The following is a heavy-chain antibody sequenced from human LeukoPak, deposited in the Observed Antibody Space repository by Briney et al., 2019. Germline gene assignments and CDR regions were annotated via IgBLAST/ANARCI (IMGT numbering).Heavy chain of an antibody. CDR2: VDPEDGET. Sequence: ASVKVSCKVSGYTFTDYYMHWVQQAPGKGLELKGLVDPEDGETIYAEKFQGRVTITADTSTDTAYMELSSLRSEDTAVYYCATDGQGATLGYWGQGTLVTVSS. J-gene: IGHJ4*02. V-gene: IGHV1-69-2*01. D-gene: IGHD2-15*01. CDR3: ATDGQGATLGY. CDR1: GYTFTDYY.